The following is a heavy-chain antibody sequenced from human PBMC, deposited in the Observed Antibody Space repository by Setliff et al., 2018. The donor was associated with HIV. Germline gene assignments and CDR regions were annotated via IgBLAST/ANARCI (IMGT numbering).Heavy chain of an antibody. CDR2: VDPKNGDT. J-gene: IGHJ4*02. Sequence: ASVKVSCKASGYTFTDYYMHWVQQAPAKGLEWMGRVDPKNGDTIYAEKLRGRVTITADTPTDTAYMELGSLRSEDTAIYYCATLDYYGSATYNLALHYWGQGTLVTVSS. CDR1: GYTFTDYY. V-gene: IGHV1-69-2*01. CDR3: ATLDYYGSATYNLALHY. D-gene: IGHD3-10*01.